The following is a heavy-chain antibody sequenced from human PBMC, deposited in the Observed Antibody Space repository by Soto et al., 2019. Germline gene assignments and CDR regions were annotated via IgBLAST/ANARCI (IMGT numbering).Heavy chain of an antibody. D-gene: IGHD6-6*01. CDR3: AKKTIVAIAARSHFVY. J-gene: IGHJ4*02. V-gene: IGHV3-23*01. Sequence: GGSLRLPCAASGFTFSSYAMSWVRQAPGKGLEWVSAISGSGGSTYYADSVKGRFTISRDNSKNTLYLQMNSLRAEDTAVYYCAKKTIVAIAARSHFVYWGQGPLVNVSS. CDR1: GFTFSSYA. CDR2: ISGSGGST.